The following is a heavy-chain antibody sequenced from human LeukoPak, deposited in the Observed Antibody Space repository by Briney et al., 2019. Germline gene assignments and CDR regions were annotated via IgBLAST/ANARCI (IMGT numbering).Heavy chain of an antibody. Sequence: PSETLSLTCAVYGGSFSGYYWSWIRQPPGKGLEWIGEINHSGSTNYNPSLKSRVTISVDTSKNQFSLKLSSVTAADTAVYYCARESPLFDYWGQGTLVTVSS. J-gene: IGHJ4*02. CDR3: ARESPLFDY. V-gene: IGHV4-34*01. CDR1: GGSFSGYY. CDR2: INHSGST.